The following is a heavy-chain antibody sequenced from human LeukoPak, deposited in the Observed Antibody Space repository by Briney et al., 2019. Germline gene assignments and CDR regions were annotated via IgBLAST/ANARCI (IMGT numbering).Heavy chain of an antibody. V-gene: IGHV3-30-3*01. J-gene: IGHJ4*02. CDR1: GFTFSSYA. CDR3: ASSVSKL. D-gene: IGHD2-15*01. CDR2: ISYDGSNK. Sequence: PGRSLRLSCAASGFTFSSYAMHWVRQAPGKGLEWVAVISYDGSNKYYADSVKGRFTISRDNSKNTLYLQMNSLRAEDTAVYYCASSVSKLWGQGTLVTVSS.